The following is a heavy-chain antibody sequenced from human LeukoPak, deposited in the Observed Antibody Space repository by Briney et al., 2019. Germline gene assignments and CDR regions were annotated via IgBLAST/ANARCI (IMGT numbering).Heavy chain of an antibody. V-gene: IGHV2-5*02. CDR2: IYWDDDK. D-gene: IGHD5-18*01. J-gene: IGHJ4*02. Sequence: ESGPTLVKPTQTLTLTCTFSGFSLSTSGVGVGWIRQPPGKALEWHALIYWDDDKRYSPSLKSRLTITKDTSKNQVVLTMTNMDPVDTATYYCARLSAMVARFDFWGQGTRVSVSS. CDR1: GFSLSTSGVG. CDR3: ARLSAMVARFDF.